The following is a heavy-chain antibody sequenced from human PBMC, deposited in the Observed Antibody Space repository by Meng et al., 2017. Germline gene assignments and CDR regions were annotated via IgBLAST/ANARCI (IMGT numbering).Heavy chain of an antibody. CDR3: AKNYYDSSGYRFDAFDI. CDR1: GITFPSLA. J-gene: IGHJ3*02. V-gene: IGHV1-3*01. D-gene: IGHD3-22*01. Sequence: VQLGQSGAEVKKPGALVKGYCKACGITFPSLAMNWVRQAPGQRLEWMGWINAGNGNTKYSQKFQGRVTITRDTSASTAYMELSSLRSEDTAVYYCAKNYYDSSGYRFDAFDIWGQGTMVTVSS. CDR2: INAGNGNT.